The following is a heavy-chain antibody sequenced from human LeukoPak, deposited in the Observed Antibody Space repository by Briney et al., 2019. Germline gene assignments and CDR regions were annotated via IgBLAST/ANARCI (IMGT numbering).Heavy chain of an antibody. CDR1: GFTFDDYA. CDR2: ISWNSGSI. CDR3: AKDIYYDSKGPLDY. J-gene: IGHJ4*02. D-gene: IGHD3-22*01. Sequence: GGSLGLSCAASGFTFDDYAMHWVRQAPGKGLEWVSGISWNSGSIGYADSVKGRFTISRDNAKNSLYLQMNSLRAEDTALYYCAKDIYYDSKGPLDYWGQGTLVTVSS. V-gene: IGHV3-9*01.